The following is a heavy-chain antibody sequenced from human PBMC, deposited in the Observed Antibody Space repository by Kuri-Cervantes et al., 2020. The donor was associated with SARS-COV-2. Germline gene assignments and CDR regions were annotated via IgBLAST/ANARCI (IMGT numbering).Heavy chain of an antibody. CDR1: GYTFTSYG. CDR3: ARGHSALKRELLPFDY. Sequence: ASVKVSCKASGYTFTSYGISWVRQASGQGLEWMGWISAYNGNTNYAQKLQGRVTMTTDTSTSTAYMELRSLRSDDTAVYYCARGHSALKRELLPFDYWGQGTLVTVSS. CDR2: ISAYNGNT. D-gene: IGHD1-26*01. J-gene: IGHJ4*02. V-gene: IGHV1-18*01.